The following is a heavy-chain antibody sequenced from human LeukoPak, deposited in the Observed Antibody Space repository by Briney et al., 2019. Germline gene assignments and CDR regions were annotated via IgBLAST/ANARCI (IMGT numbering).Heavy chain of an antibody. Sequence: SGGSLRLSCAASGFTFSSYAMGWVRQAPGKGLEWVSAISGSGGSTYYADSVKGRFTISRGNSKNTLYLQMNSLRAEDTAVYYCAKEEYSSSGTDWFDPWGQGTLVTVSS. D-gene: IGHD6-13*01. CDR1: GFTFSSYA. V-gene: IGHV3-23*01. CDR2: ISGSGGST. CDR3: AKEEYSSSGTDWFDP. J-gene: IGHJ5*02.